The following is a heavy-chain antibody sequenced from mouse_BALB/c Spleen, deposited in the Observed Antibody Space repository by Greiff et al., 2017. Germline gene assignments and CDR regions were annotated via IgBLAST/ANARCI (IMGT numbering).Heavy chain of an antibody. CDR1: GFTFSSYA. V-gene: IGHV5-9-3*01. CDR3: ARHDDYDGFAY. CDR2: ISSGGSYT. Sequence: EVKLVESGGGLVKPGGSLKLSCAASGFTFSSYAMSWVRQTPEKRLEWVATISSGGSYTYYPDSVKGRFTISRDNAKNTLYLQMSSLRSEDTAMYYCARHDDYDGFAYWGQGTLVTVSA. D-gene: IGHD2-4*01. J-gene: IGHJ3*01.